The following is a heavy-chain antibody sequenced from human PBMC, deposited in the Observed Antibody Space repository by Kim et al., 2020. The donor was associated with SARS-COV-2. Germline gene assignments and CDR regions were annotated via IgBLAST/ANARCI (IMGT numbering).Heavy chain of an antibody. CDR1: GGSISSSSYY. V-gene: IGHV4-39*01. J-gene: IGHJ4*02. CDR2: IYYSGST. D-gene: IGHD2-2*01. Sequence: SETLSLTCTVSGGSISSSSYYWGWIRQPPGKGLEWIGSIYYSGSTYYNPSLKSRVTISVDTSKNQFSLKLSSVTAADTAVYYCARPSAKYYFDYWGQGTL. CDR3: ARPSAKYYFDY.